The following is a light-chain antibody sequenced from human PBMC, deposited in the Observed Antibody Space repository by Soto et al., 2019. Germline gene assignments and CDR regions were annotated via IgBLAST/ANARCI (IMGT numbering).Light chain of an antibody. CDR1: QSVHSD. J-gene: IGKJ4*01. CDR2: DAP. Sequence: EIVMTQSPATLSVSPGEGATLSCRASQSVHSDLAWYQQKPGQAPRLLIYDAPTRATGIPARFSGSGSGTEFTLTISSLQSEDVAVYYCQQYTNWPPLTFGGGTKVEI. CDR3: QQYTNWPPLT. V-gene: IGKV3-15*01.